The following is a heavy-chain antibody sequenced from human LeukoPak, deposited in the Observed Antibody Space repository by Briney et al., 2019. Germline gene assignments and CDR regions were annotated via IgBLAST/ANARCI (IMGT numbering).Heavy chain of an antibody. V-gene: IGHV3-53*01. J-gene: IGHJ4*02. Sequence: GGSLRLSCAASGFTVSSNHMSWVRQAPGKGLEWVSVIYSGGSTYYADSVKGRFTISRDNSKNTLYLQMNSLRAEDTAVYYCATWFGELLSDYFDYWGQGTLVTVPS. CDR3: ATWFGELLSDYFDY. CDR2: IYSGGST. D-gene: IGHD3-10*01. CDR1: GFTVSSNH.